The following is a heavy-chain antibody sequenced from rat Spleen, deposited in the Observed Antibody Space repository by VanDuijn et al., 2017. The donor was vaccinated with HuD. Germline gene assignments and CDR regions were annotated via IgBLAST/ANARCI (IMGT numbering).Heavy chain of an antibody. J-gene: IGHJ2*01. D-gene: IGHD1-2*01. CDR1: GFTFSDYA. V-gene: IGHV5-25*01. CDR3: ARQGYYSNYIYDY. CDR2: ITNTGGNT. Sequence: EVQLVESGGGLVQPGSPLKLSCAASGFTFSDYAMAWVRQTPTKGLEWVASITNTGGNTYYPDSVRGRFTISRDNAKSTLYLQMDSLRSEDTATYYCARQGYYSNYIYDYWGQGVMVTVSS.